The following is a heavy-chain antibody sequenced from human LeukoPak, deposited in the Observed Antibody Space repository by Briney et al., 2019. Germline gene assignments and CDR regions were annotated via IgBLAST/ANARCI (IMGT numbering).Heavy chain of an antibody. CDR2: IYYSGST. V-gene: IGHV4-59*01. J-gene: IGHJ3*02. Sequence: PSETLSLTCTVSGGSISSYYWSWIRQPPGKGLEWIGYIYYSGSTNYNPSLKSRVTISVDTSKNQFSLKLSSVTAADTAVYYCAKLDYYDGSAYYSHTYAFDIWGQGTMVTVSS. CDR1: GGSISSYY. D-gene: IGHD3-22*01. CDR3: AKLDYYDGSAYYSHTYAFDI.